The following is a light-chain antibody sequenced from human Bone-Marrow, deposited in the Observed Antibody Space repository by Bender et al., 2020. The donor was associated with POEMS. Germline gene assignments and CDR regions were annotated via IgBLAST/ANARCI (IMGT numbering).Light chain of an antibody. J-gene: IGLJ3*02. Sequence: SFELTQPPSVSVSPGQTASITCSGDKLGDTFVSWYHQRPSQSPVLVIYQDSERPSGIPERFSGSNSGKAATLTISGTQAMDGGNYYCQASGRSTAVLGGGTKLTVL. V-gene: IGLV3-1*01. CDR1: KLGDTF. CDR2: QDS. CDR3: QASGRSTAV.